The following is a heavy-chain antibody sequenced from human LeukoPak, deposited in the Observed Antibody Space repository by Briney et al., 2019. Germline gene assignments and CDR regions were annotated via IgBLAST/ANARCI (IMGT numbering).Heavy chain of an antibody. CDR3: ASTTDNRHYYDSSVAH. Sequence: SQTLSPTCTVSGGSISSGSYYWSWIRQPAGKGLEWIGRIYTSGSTNYNPSLKSRVTISVDTSKNQFSLKLSSVTAADTAVYYCASTTDNRHYYDSSVAHWGQGTLVTVSS. CDR1: GGSISSGSYY. V-gene: IGHV4-61*02. J-gene: IGHJ4*02. CDR2: IYTSGST. D-gene: IGHD3-22*01.